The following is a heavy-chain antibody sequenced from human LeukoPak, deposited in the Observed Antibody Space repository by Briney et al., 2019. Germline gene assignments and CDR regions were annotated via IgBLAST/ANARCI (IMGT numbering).Heavy chain of an antibody. V-gene: IGHV3-23*01. CDR2: ISGSGGST. Sequence: SGGSLRLSCAASGFTFSSYAMSWVLQAPGKGLEWVSAISGSGGSTYYADSVKGRFTISRDNSKNTLYLQMNSLRAEDTAVYYCAKARGYSYGEIFDYWGQGTLVTVSS. CDR3: AKARGYSYGEIFDY. J-gene: IGHJ4*02. D-gene: IGHD5-18*01. CDR1: GFTFSSYA.